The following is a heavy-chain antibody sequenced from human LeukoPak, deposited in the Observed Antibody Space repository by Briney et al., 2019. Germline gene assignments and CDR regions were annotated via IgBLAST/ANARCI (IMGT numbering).Heavy chain of an antibody. CDR3: ARVGDPRVRLYDFWSGYGYYFDY. CDR2: TSAYNGNT. CDR1: GYTFTSYG. V-gene: IGHV1-18*01. D-gene: IGHD3-3*01. J-gene: IGHJ4*02. Sequence: ASVKVSCKASGYTFTSYGISWVRQAPGQGLEWMGWTSAYNGNTNYAQKLQGRVTMTTDTSTSTAYMELRSLRSDDTAVYYCARVGDPRVRLYDFWSGYGYYFDYWGQGTLVTVSS.